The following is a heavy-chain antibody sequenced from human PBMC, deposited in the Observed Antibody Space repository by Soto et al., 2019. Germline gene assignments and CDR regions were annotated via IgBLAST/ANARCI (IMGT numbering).Heavy chain of an antibody. CDR3: TTAYDSGSYYRRYFQH. V-gene: IGHV3-15*07. D-gene: IGHD1-26*01. J-gene: IGHJ1*01. CDR1: GFTFSNAW. CDR2: IKSKTDGGTT. Sequence: GGSLRLSCAASGFTFSNAWMNWVRQAPGKGLEWVGRIKSKTDGGTTDYAAPVKGRFTISRDDSKNTLYLQMNSLKTEDTAVYYCTTAYDSGSYYRRYFQHWGQGTLVTVSS.